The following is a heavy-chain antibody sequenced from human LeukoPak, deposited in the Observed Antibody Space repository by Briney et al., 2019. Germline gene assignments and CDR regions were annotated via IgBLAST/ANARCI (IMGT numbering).Heavy chain of an antibody. D-gene: IGHD2-15*01. CDR3: ARVAAKTVDY. CDR1: GDSIGRSSYY. V-gene: IGHV4-39*07. CDR2: IYYSGST. J-gene: IGHJ4*02. Sequence: SETLSLTCTVSGDSIGRSSYYWGWIRQPPGKGLEWIGNIYYSGSTNYNPSLKSRVTISVDTSKTQFSLRLSSVTAADTAVYYCARVAAKTVDYWGQGTLVTVSS.